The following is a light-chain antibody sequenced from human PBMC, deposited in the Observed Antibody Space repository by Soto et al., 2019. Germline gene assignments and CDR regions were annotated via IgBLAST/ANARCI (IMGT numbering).Light chain of an antibody. V-gene: IGLV2-14*01. CDR1: SRDVGGYNY. CDR2: EVS. J-gene: IGLJ2*01. Sequence: QSVLTQPASVSGSPGQSLTISCTGTSRDVGGYNYVSWYQQLPGKAPKLMIYEVSNRPSGVSNRFSGSKSGNTASLTISGLQAEDEADYYCSSYSARSTLVFGGGTKVTVL. CDR3: SSYSARSTLV.